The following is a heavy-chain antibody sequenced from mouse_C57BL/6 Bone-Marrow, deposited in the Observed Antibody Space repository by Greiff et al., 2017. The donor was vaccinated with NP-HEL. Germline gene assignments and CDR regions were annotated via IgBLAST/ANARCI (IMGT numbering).Heavy chain of an antibody. V-gene: IGHV5-16*01. D-gene: IGHD2-4*01. CDR2: INYDGSST. J-gene: IGHJ2*01. CDR3: ARGGLRRYFDY. CDR1: GFTFSDYY. Sequence: EVKLMESEGGLVQPGSSMKLSCTASGFTFSDYYMAWVRQVPEKGLEWVANINYDGSSTYYLDSLKSRFIISRDNAKNILYLQMSSLKSEDTATYYCARGGLRRYFDYWGQGTTLTVSS.